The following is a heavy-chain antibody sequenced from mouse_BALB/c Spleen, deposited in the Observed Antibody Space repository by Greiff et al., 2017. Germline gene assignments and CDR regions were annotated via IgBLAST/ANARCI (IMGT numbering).Heavy chain of an antibody. J-gene: IGHJ3*01. Sequence: QVQLQQSGAELVKPGASVKLSCKASGYTFTSYYMYWVKQRPGQGLEWIGGINPSNGGTNFNEKFKSKATLTVDKSSSTAYMQLSSLTSEDSAVYDCTRAGLQRGFAYWGQGTLVTVSA. CDR1: GYTFTSYY. CDR2: INPSNGGT. D-gene: IGHD2-2*01. V-gene: IGHV1S81*02. CDR3: TRAGLQRGFAY.